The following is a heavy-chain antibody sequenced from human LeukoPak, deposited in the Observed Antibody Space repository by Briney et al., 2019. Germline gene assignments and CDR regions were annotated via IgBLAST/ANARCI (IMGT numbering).Heavy chain of an antibody. V-gene: IGHV4-4*07. Sequence: SETLSLTCTVSGGSVNGSYWSWIRQPAGKGLEWIGRIFSGGSTDYNPSLRSRVTMSVDTSKNQFSLKLSSVTAADTAVYYCARHTLNWNFDYWGQGTLVTVSS. CDR1: GGSVNGSY. CDR3: ARHTLNWNFDY. D-gene: IGHD1-20*01. CDR2: IFSGGST. J-gene: IGHJ4*02.